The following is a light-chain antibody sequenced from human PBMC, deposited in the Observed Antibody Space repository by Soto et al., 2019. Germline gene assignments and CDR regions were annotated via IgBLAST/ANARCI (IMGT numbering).Light chain of an antibody. CDR3: QQYGNSRT. Sequence: IVLTQSPGTLSLSPGERATLSCRASQSVIVRHLAWYHQKPGQAPRLLIYGASSRATGIPDRISGTGSGTDFTLTISRLEPEDFAVYYCQQYGNSRTFGQGTKVDIK. CDR1: QSVIVRH. J-gene: IGKJ1*01. CDR2: GAS. V-gene: IGKV3-20*01.